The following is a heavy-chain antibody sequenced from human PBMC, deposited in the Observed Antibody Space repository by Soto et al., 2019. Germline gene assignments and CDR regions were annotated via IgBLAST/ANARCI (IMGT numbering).Heavy chain of an antibody. V-gene: IGHV1-8*02. CDR1: GYTFTSYD. CDR2: MNPNSGNT. CDR3: ARGSFSTGELDY. Sequence: ASVKVSCKAPGYTFTSYDINWVRQATGQGLEWMGWMNPNSGNTGYAQKFQGRVTMTRNTSISTAYMELSSLRSEDTAVYYCARGSFSTGELDYWGQGTLVTVSS. D-gene: IGHD7-27*01. J-gene: IGHJ4*02.